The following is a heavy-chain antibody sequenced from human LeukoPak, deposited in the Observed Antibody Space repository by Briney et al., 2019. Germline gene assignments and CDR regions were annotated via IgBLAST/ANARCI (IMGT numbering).Heavy chain of an antibody. V-gene: IGHV3-21*01. J-gene: IGHJ4*02. CDR1: GFTSGSYS. Sequence: EGALRLSCAVSGFTSGSYSMNWVRQAPGKGLEWVSFISTSGSYIYYADSVKGRFTISRDNAKNSLYLQMNSLRAEDTAVYYCASQTPRRLPIAVADYFDYWGQGTLVTVS. CDR2: ISTSGSYI. CDR3: ASQTPRRLPIAVADYFDY. D-gene: IGHD6-19*01.